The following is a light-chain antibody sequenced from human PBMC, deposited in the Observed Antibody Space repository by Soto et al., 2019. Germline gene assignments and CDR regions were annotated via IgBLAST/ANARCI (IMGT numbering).Light chain of an antibody. CDR3: SSYAGSNNLV. CDR2: EVS. V-gene: IGLV2-8*01. CDR1: SSDVGGYNY. Sequence: QSVLTQPPSASGSPGQSVTISCTGTSSDVGGYNYVSWYQQHPGKAPKLMIYEVSKRPSGVPERVSGSKSGNTPSLTVSGLQAEDEADYYCSSYAGSNNLVFGGGTKLTVL. J-gene: IGLJ2*01.